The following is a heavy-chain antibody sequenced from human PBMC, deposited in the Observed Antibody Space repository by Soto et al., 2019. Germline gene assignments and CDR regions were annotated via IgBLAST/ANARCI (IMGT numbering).Heavy chain of an antibody. J-gene: IGHJ6*02. D-gene: IGHD2-2*01. CDR1: GFTFSTYG. V-gene: IGHV3-30*18. Sequence: QVQLVESGGGVVQPGRSLRLSCAASGFTFSTYGMHWVRQAPGKGLEWVAVISYDGSNEYYADSVKGRFTISRDNSKSTLYLQMNSLRAEDTAVYHCAKGQHCSTTSCYFYYYGTDVWGQGTTVTVSS. CDR3: AKGQHCSTTSCYFYYYGTDV. CDR2: ISYDGSNE.